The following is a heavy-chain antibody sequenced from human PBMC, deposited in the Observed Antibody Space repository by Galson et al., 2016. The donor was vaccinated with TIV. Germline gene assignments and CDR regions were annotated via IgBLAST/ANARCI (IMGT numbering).Heavy chain of an antibody. CDR3: SRDLAGPADY. J-gene: IGHJ4*02. Sequence: SLRLSCAASGFTFSSYEMNWVHQAPGKGLEWFAYISSGGGTIYYADSVTGRLTISRDNAKKTVYLQMHSLRAEYTAVYYCSRDLAGPADYWGQGTLVTVSS. V-gene: IGHV3-48*03. CDR2: ISSGGGTI. D-gene: IGHD1-1*01. CDR1: GFTFSSYE.